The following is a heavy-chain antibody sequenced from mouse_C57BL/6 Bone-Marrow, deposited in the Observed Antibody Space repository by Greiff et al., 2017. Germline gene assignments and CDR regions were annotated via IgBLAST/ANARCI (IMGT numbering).Heavy chain of an antibody. CDR2: ISDGGSYT. J-gene: IGHJ3*01. D-gene: IGHD3-2*01. CDR1: GFTFSSYA. CDR3: ARGETATFAY. V-gene: IGHV5-4*03. Sequence: EVKLVESGGGLVKPGGSLKLSCAASGFTFSSYAMSWVRQTPEKRLEWVATISDGGSYTYYPDNVKGRLTISRDNAKNNLYLQMSHLKSEDTAMYYCARGETATFAYWGQGTRVTVSA.